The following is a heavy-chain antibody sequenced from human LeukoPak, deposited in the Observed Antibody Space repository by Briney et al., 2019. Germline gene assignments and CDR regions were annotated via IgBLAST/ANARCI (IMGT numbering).Heavy chain of an antibody. CDR3: ARGRRQQLAGDY. D-gene: IGHD6-13*01. V-gene: IGHV4-61*01. J-gene: IGHJ4*02. CDR2: IYYSGST. CDR1: GGSVSSGRYY. Sequence: SETLSLTCTVSGGSVSSGRYYWSWIRQPPGKGLEWIGYIYYSGSTNYNPSLKSRVTISVDTSKNQFSLRLSSVTAADTAVYYCARGRRQQLAGDYWGQGTLVTVSS.